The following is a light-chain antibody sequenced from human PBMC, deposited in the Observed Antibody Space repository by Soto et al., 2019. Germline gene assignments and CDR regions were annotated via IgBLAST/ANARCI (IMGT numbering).Light chain of an antibody. Sequence: QSALTQPSSVSGSPGQSITISCTGTSSDVGGYNYVSWYQQHPVKAPKLMIYEVSNRPSGVSNRFSGSKSGNTASLTISGLQAEDEADYYCCSYAGSSSNYVFGTGTKVTVL. J-gene: IGLJ1*01. V-gene: IGLV2-14*01. CDR2: EVS. CDR1: SSDVGGYNY. CDR3: CSYAGSSSNYV.